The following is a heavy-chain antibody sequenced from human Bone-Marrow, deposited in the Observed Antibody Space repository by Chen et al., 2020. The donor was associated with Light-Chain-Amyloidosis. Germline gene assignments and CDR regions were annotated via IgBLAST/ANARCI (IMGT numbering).Heavy chain of an antibody. CDR2: MNPNSGNT. J-gene: IGHJ6*03. D-gene: IGHD3-3*01. Sequence: QVQLVQSGAEVKKPGASVKVSCKASGYTFTSYDINWVRQATGQGLEWMGWMNPNSGNTGYAQKFQGRVTMTRNTSISTAYMELSSMRSGDTAVYYCARGGIAIFGVVIGRDYYMDVWGKGTTVTVS. CDR3: ARGGIAIFGVVIGRDYYMDV. CDR1: GYTFTSYD. V-gene: IGHV1-8*01.